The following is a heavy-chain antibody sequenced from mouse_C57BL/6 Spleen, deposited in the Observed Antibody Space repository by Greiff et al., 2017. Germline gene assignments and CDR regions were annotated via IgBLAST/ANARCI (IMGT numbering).Heavy chain of an antibody. Sequence: QVQLQQPGAELVRPGTSVKVSCKASGYAFTNYLIEWVKQRPGQGLEWIGVINPGSGGTNYNEKFKGKETLTADKSSSTAYMQLSSLTSEDSAVYFCARRLYYSFDYWGPGTTVTVSS. CDR1: GYAFTNYL. V-gene: IGHV1-54*01. CDR3: ARRLYYSFDY. J-gene: IGHJ4*01. CDR2: INPGSGGT.